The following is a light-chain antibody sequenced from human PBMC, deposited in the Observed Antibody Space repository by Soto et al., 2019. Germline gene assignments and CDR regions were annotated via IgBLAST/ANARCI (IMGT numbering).Light chain of an antibody. CDR3: QSYDRSLSGFYV. J-gene: IGLJ1*01. Sequence: QSVLTHPPSVSGAPGQRVTISCSGSSSNIGAGYDVHWYQQLPGTAPKLLISGNHNRPSGVPDRFSGSKSGTSASLAITGLQAEDEADYYCQSYDRSLSGFYVFGTGSKVTVL. CDR1: SSNIGAGYD. CDR2: GNH. V-gene: IGLV1-40*01.